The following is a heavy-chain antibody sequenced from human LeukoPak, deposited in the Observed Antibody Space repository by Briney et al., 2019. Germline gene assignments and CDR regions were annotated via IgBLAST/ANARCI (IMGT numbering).Heavy chain of an antibody. Sequence: GGPLRLSCAASGFTFSSYWMHWIRQAPGKGLVWVSRFNSDGITTSYADSVKGRFTISRDNAKNTLYLQMNSLRAEDTAVYYCARGRYYLDSWGQGTLVTVSS. CDR1: GFTFSSYW. CDR2: FNSDGITT. V-gene: IGHV3-74*01. CDR3: ARGRYYLDS. J-gene: IGHJ4*02.